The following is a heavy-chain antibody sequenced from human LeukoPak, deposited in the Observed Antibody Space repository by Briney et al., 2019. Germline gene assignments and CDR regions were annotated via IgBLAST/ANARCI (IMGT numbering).Heavy chain of an antibody. D-gene: IGHD3-22*01. V-gene: IGHV4-39*01. Sequence: PSETLSLTCTVSGGYMRGSSYSWGWIRQPPGKGLEWIGQIYYSGSTQYSLSLKSRVTLYIDTFKSQFSLKLISVTAADTAVYYCARLDTSGSDDYWGQGTLVTVSS. CDR1: GGYMRGSSYS. CDR3: ARLDTSGSDDY. J-gene: IGHJ4*02. CDR2: IYYSGST.